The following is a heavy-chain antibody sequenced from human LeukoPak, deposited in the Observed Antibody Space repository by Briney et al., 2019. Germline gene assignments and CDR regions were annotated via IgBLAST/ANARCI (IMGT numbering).Heavy chain of an antibody. V-gene: IGHV3-7*03. CDR1: GFTVSSNY. CDR2: IKQDGSEK. D-gene: IGHD5-12*01. Sequence: PGGSLRLSCAASGFTVSSNYMSWVRQAPGKGLEWVANIKQDGSEKYYVDSVKGRFTISRDNAKNSLYLQMNSLGAEDTAVYHCARGGGGYVGFDYWGQGTLVTVSS. CDR3: ARGGGGYVGFDY. J-gene: IGHJ4*02.